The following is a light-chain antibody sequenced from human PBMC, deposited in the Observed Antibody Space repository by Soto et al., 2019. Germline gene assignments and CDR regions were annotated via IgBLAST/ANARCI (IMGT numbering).Light chain of an antibody. CDR3: SSYTSSDTPV. Sequence: QSALTQPASVSGSPGQSITISCTGTSSDVGGYNYVSWYQQHPGKAPKLLIYDVTNRPSGVSNLFSGSKSGNTASLTISGLQAEDEADYYCSSYTSSDTPVFGGGTKLTVL. CDR2: DVT. J-gene: IGLJ2*01. V-gene: IGLV2-14*01. CDR1: SSDVGGYNY.